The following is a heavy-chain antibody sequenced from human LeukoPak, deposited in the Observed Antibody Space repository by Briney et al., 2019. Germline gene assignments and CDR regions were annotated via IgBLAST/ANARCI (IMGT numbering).Heavy chain of an antibody. Sequence: PGRSLRLSCAASGFPFSNYGMNWVRQAPGKGPEWVAIISYDESNKDYADSVKGRFTISRDNAKNSLYLQMNSLRDEDTAVYYCARDSLAAPLLHWGQGTLVTVSS. CDR3: ARDSLAAPLLH. V-gene: IGHV3-30*03. CDR1: GFPFSNYG. D-gene: IGHD2-15*01. J-gene: IGHJ4*02. CDR2: ISYDESNK.